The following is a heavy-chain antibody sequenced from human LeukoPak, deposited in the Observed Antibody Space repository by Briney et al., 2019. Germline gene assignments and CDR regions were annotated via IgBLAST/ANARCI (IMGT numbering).Heavy chain of an antibody. CDR3: ARVDYYDSSGPVV. J-gene: IGHJ4*02. Sequence: PGGSLRLSCAASGFTFDDYAMHWVRQAPGKGLEWVSGIGWNSGSRDYADSVKGRFTISRDNAKNSLYLQMNDLRAEDTAVYYCARVDYYDSSGPVVWGQGTLVTVSS. V-gene: IGHV3-9*01. D-gene: IGHD3-22*01. CDR1: GFTFDDYA. CDR2: IGWNSGSR.